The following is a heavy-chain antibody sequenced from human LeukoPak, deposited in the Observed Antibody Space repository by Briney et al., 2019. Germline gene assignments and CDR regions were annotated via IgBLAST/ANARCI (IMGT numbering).Heavy chain of an antibody. Sequence: GGSLRLSCAASGFTLSSYGMHWVRQTPGKGLEWVAILWSDESNRNYADSVKGRFTISRDISKNTVYLQMNSLRAEDTGIYYCAKDAAGPEYWGQGTLVTVSS. J-gene: IGHJ4*02. V-gene: IGHV3-33*06. D-gene: IGHD6-13*01. CDR1: GFTLSSYG. CDR2: LWSDESNR. CDR3: AKDAAGPEY.